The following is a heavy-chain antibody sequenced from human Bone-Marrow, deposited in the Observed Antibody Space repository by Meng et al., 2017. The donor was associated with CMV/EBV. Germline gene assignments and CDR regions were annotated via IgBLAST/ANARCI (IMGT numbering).Heavy chain of an antibody. J-gene: IGHJ6*02. CDR3: ARDWAHHSSSWYWDYYYGMDV. D-gene: IGHD6-13*01. Sequence: GESLKISCAASGFTFRNYAMHWVRQAPGKGLVWVSRINSDGSSTSYADSVKGRFTISRDNAKNTLYLQMNSLRAEDTAVYYCARDWAHHSSSWYWDYYYGMDVWGQGTTVTVSS. CDR1: GFTFRNYA. V-gene: IGHV3-74*01. CDR2: INSDGSST.